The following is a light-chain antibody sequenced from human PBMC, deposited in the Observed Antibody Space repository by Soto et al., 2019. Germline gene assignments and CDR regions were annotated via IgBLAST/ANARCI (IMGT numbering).Light chain of an antibody. V-gene: IGLV2-14*01. CDR2: EVN. CDR3: NSQRSSGTRV. CDR1: SSDIGAYDY. J-gene: IGLJ1*01. Sequence: QSVLTQPASLSGSPGQSITISCTGTSSDIGAYDYVSWFQQHPGKAPKLMISEVNNRPSGVSNRFSGSKSGYTASLTISGLQAEDEADYYCNSQRSSGTRVFGTGTKLTVL.